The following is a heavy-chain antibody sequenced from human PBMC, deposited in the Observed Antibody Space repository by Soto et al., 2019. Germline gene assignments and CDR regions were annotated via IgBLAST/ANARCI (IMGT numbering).Heavy chain of an antibody. CDR3: ARGHCSGGSCYSVPVFDY. Sequence: SETLSLTCTVSGASISSSSFYWGWIRQPPGKGLESIANIYYDGSTYYNPSLKSRVTISLDTSKNQFSLKLSSVTAADTAVYCCARGHCSGGSCYSVPVFDYWGQGTLVT. CDR2: IYYDGST. CDR1: GASISSSSFY. V-gene: IGHV4-39*01. D-gene: IGHD2-15*01. J-gene: IGHJ4*02.